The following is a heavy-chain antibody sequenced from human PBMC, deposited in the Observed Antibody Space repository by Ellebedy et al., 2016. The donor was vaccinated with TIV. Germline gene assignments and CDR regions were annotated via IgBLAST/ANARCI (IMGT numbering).Heavy chain of an antibody. V-gene: IGHV3-7*01. D-gene: IGHD3-9*01. J-gene: IGHJ4*02. Sequence: PGGSLRLSCAVSGFTFSRYWMSWVRQAPGKGLEWVANMKEDGSESHLVGSVKGRFTISRDNTKNSLYLQMNSLRADDTDVYYCAREALNYDILTGYNTRGNFDYWGQGTLVTVSS. CDR3: AREALNYDILTGYNTRGNFDY. CDR1: GFTFSRYW. CDR2: MKEDGSES.